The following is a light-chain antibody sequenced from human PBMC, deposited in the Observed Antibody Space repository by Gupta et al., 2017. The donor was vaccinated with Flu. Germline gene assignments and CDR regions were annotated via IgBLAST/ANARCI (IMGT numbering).Light chain of an antibody. J-gene: IGLJ3*02. CDR3: AASYSSRTNWV. Sequence: QARLTQPPSVSMDLRQTATLTCTGNSNNVGYPGAAWLQQHQCHPPKHVSDSSNDRPSGISERFSASRSGSTASLTITGVHSEEEADYYCAASYSSRTNWVFGGGTKLTVL. CDR2: SSN. CDR1: SNNVGYPG. V-gene: IGLV10-54*04.